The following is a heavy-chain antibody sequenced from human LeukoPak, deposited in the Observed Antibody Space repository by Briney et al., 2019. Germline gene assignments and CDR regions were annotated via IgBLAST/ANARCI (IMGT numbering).Heavy chain of an antibody. CDR1: GGSISSGSYY. CDR3: ARGLSSGIANDY. Sequence: SETLSLTCTVSGGSISSGSYYWGWIRQPPGKGLEWIGSIYYSGSTYYNPSLKSRVTISVDTSKNQFSLKLSSATAADTAVYYCARGLSSGIANDYWGQGTLVTVSS. CDR2: IYYSGST. D-gene: IGHD1-26*01. J-gene: IGHJ4*02. V-gene: IGHV4-39*01.